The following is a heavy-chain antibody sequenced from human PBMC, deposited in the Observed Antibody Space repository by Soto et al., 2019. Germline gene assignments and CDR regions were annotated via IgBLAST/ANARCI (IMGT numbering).Heavy chain of an antibody. CDR1: GFSLTTSGVG. CDR3: AHRVLRTVFGLVTTTAIYFDF. CDR2: IYWDDDK. J-gene: IGHJ4*02. V-gene: IGHV2-5*02. Sequence: QITLNESGPTVVSPTETLTLTCRFSGFSLTTSGVGVGWIRQSPGKAPEWLARIYWDDDKRYSASLKSRLTITKDTTKTQVVLTVSDLDPTDTATYYCAHRVLRTVFGLVTTTAIYFDFWGQGTPVAVSS. D-gene: IGHD3-3*01.